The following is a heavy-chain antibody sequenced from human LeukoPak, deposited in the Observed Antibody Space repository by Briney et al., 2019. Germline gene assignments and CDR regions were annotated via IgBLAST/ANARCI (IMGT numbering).Heavy chain of an antibody. V-gene: IGHV4-39*01. J-gene: IGHJ2*01. Sequence: SSETLSLTCTVSGGSISSSSYYWGWIRQPPGKGLEWIGSIYYSGSTYYNPSLKSRVTIPVDTSKNQFSLKLSSVTAADTAVYYCARRGSPYYYDSSGYYGWYFDLWGRGTLVTVSS. D-gene: IGHD3-22*01. CDR2: IYYSGST. CDR1: GGSISSSSYY. CDR3: ARRGSPYYYDSSGYYGWYFDL.